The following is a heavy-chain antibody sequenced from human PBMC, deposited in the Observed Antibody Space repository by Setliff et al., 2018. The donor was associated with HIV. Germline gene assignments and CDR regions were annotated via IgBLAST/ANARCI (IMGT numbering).Heavy chain of an antibody. Sequence: VSCKASGGTFNNDAISWVRQAPGQGLEWMGWINAGNGNTKYSQKFQGRVSIARDTSASTAYMELSSLRSEDTAVYYCARGKGVGGDIITGGLDVWGKGTTVTVSS. J-gene: IGHJ6*04. CDR3: ARGKGVGGDIITGGLDV. CDR2: INAGNGNT. CDR1: GGTFNNDA. V-gene: IGHV1-3*01. D-gene: IGHD3-10*01.